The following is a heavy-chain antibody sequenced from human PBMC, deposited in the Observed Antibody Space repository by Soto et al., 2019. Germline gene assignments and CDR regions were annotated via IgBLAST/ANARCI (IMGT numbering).Heavy chain of an antibody. J-gene: IGHJ6*02. Sequence: GGSLRLSCAASGFTLSSDWMNWVRQSPGKRLEWVSRIIGGGTRGSYADSVKGRFIITRDNAKNTLYLEMHSLTADDTAVYYCARESTSKGGMDIWGQGTTVTVSS. CDR3: ARESTSKGGMDI. CDR1: GFTLSSDW. V-gene: IGHV3-74*01. CDR2: IIGGGTRG. D-gene: IGHD2-2*01.